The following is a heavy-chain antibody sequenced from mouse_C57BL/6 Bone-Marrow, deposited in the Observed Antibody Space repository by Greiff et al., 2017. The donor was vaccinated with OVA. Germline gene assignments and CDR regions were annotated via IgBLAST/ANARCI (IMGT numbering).Heavy chain of an antibody. D-gene: IGHD2-1*01. CDR3: ARIYYGNYIDY. J-gene: IGHJ2*01. Sequence: QVQLKQPGAELVKPGASVKVSCKASGYTFTSYWMHWVKQRPGQGLEWIGYINPSSGYTKYNQKFKDKATLTADKSSSTAYMQLSSLTYEDSAVYYCARIYYGNYIDYWGQGTTLTVSS. V-gene: IGHV1-7*01. CDR2: INPSSGYT. CDR1: GYTFTSYW.